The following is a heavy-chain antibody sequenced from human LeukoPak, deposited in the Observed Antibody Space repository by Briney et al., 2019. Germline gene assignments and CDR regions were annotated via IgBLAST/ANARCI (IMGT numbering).Heavy chain of an antibody. J-gene: IGHJ4*02. Sequence: PGGSLRLSCAASGFTFNTYEMTWVRQAPGKGLEWVSCISSSSTYIYYADSVRGRFAISRDNAKNSLYLQMNSLRAEDTAVYYCVRENHGSFDYWGQGSLVTVSS. V-gene: IGHV3-21*01. D-gene: IGHD1-14*01. CDR3: VRENHGSFDY. CDR1: GFTFNTYE. CDR2: ISSSSTYI.